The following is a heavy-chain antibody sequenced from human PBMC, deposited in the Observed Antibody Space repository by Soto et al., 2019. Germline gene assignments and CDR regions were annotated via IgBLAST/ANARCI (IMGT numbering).Heavy chain of an antibody. D-gene: IGHD1-26*01. CDR3: ARQSGGYVQRNFDY. CDR1: GDSISSGSYY. Sequence: QLQLQESGPGLVKPSETLSLTCTVSGDSISSGSYYWGWIRQPPGKGLEWIGSIFYSGSTYYSPSLKSRRTMSVDTSKNQFSLRLNSLTAADTAFYYCARQSGGYVQRNFDYWGQGTLVTVSS. CDR2: IFYSGST. V-gene: IGHV4-39*01. J-gene: IGHJ4*02.